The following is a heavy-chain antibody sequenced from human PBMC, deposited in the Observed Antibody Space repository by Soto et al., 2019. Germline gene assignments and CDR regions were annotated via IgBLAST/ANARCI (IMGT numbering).Heavy chain of an antibody. V-gene: IGHV3-30-3*01. D-gene: IGHD3-22*01. Sequence: GGSLRLSCAASGFTFSSYAMHWVRQAPGKGLEWVAVISYDGGNKYYADSVKGRFTISRDNSKDTLYLQMNSLRAEDTAVYYCASLHDYYDSSGYDAFDIWGKGTMVTVS. CDR3: ASLHDYYDSSGYDAFDI. CDR1: GFTFSSYA. CDR2: ISYDGGNK. J-gene: IGHJ3*02.